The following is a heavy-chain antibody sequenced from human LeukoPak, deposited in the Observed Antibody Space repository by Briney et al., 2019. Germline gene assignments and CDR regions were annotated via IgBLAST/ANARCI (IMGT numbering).Heavy chain of an antibody. D-gene: IGHD2-21*02. V-gene: IGHV1-69*10. CDR1: GGTFSSYA. Sequence: SVKVSCKASGGTFSSYAISWVRQAPGQGLEWMGGIIPILGIANYAQKFQGRVTITADKSTSTAYMELSSLRSEDTAVYYCASGGCGGDCWGWGQGTLVTVSS. J-gene: IGHJ4*02. CDR2: IIPILGIA. CDR3: ASGGCGGDCWG.